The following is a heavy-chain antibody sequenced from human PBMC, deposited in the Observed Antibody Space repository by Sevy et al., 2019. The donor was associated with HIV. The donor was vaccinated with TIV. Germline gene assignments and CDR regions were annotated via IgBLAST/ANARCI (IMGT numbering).Heavy chain of an antibody. D-gene: IGHD6-13*01. Sequence: GGSLRLSCVVSGYSFSSYAISWVRQAPGKGLEWVSTINGRGGSTYYADSGKGRFTISRDNPKNTLFLQMINLRVDDTAIYYCARPSARIAAAASAFYDNWGQGTLVTVSS. CDR2: INGRGGST. CDR1: GYSFSSYA. J-gene: IGHJ4*02. CDR3: ARPSARIAAAASAFYDN. V-gene: IGHV3-23*01.